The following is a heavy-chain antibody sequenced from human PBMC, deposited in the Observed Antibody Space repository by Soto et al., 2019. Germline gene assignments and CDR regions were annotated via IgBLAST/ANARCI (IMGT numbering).Heavy chain of an antibody. J-gene: IGHJ4*02. CDR2: ISYDGSNK. CDR1: GFTFSSYA. V-gene: IGHV3-30-3*01. CDR3: ARIPTTVTTYAY. D-gene: IGHD4-17*01. Sequence: LRLSCAASGFTFSSYAMHWVRQAPGKGLEWVAVISYDGSNKYYADSVKGRFTISRDNSKNTLYLQMNSLRAEGTAVYYCARIPTTVTTYAYWGQGTLVTVSS.